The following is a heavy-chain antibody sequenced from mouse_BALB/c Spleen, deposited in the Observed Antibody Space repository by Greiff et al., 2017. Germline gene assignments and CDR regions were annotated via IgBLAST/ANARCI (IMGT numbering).Heavy chain of an antibody. Sequence: VQLQQSGAELVRPGALVKLSCKASGFNIKDYYMHWVKQRPEQGLEWIGWIDPENGNTIYDPKFQGKASITADTSSNTAYLQLSSLTSEDTAVYYCAPNWDEGFAYWGQGTLVTVSA. V-gene: IGHV14-1*02. CDR3: APNWDEGFAY. D-gene: IGHD4-1*01. J-gene: IGHJ3*01. CDR1: GFNIKDYY. CDR2: IDPENGNT.